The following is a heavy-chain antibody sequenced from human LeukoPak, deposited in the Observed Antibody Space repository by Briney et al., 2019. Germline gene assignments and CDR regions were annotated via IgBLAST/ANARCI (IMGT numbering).Heavy chain of an antibody. CDR3: ARVQLWSLYYYYYGMDV. Sequence: NPSETLCLTCAVYGGSFSGYYWSWIRQPPGKGLEWVGEINHSGSTNYNPSLTSRVTISVDTSKNQFSLKLSSVTAADTAVYYCARVQLWSLYYYYYGMDVWGQGTTVTVSS. V-gene: IGHV4-34*01. CDR2: INHSGST. D-gene: IGHD5-18*01. J-gene: IGHJ6*02. CDR1: GGSFSGYY.